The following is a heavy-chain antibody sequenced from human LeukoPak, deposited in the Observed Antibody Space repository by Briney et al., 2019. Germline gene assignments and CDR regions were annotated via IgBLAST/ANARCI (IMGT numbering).Heavy chain of an antibody. CDR1: GGSISSGDYY. Sequence: SETLSLTCTVSGGSISSGDYYWSWIRQPPGKGLEWIGYIYYSGSTYYNPSLKSRVTISVDTSKNQFSLKLSSVTAADTAVYYCARATIYGSGSPGAFDIWGQGTMVTVSS. D-gene: IGHD3-10*01. J-gene: IGHJ3*02. CDR3: ARATIYGSGSPGAFDI. V-gene: IGHV4-30-4*01. CDR2: IYYSGST.